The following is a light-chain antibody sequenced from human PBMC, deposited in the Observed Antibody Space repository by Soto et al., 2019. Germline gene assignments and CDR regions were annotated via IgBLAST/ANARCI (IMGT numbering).Light chain of an antibody. J-gene: IGKJ1*01. CDR2: DAS. CDR1: QSISSY. V-gene: IGKV3-11*01. Sequence: EIVLTQSPATLSLSPGERATLSCRASQSISSYLAWYQQKPGQAPSLLIYDASNRATGIPARFSGSGSGTGFTLTISSLEPEDFAVYYCQQRSNWPRTFGQGTKVDIK. CDR3: QQRSNWPRT.